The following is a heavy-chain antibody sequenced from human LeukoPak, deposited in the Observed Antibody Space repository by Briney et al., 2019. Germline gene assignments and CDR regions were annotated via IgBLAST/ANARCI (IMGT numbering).Heavy chain of an antibody. J-gene: IGHJ3*02. CDR1: GFTFSSYS. CDR3: ARDGAPDAFDI. CDR2: ISSSSSTI. Sequence: PGGSLRLSCAASGFTFSSYSMNWVRQAPGKGLEWASYISSSSSTIYYADSVKGRFTISRDNAKNSLYLQMNSLRAEDTAVYYCARDGAPDAFDIWGQGTMVTVSS. V-gene: IGHV3-48*01. D-gene: IGHD3-16*01.